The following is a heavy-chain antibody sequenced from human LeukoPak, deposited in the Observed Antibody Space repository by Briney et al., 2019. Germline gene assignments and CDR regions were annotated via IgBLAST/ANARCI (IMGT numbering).Heavy chain of an antibody. CDR1: GYTFTSYG. D-gene: IGHD5-24*01. Sequence: ASVKVSCKASGYTFTSYGISWVRQAPGQGLEWMGWISAYNGNTNYAQKLQGRVTMTTDTSTSTAYMELRSLRSYDTAVYYCAREGPFRDGYNKYYFDYWGQGTLVTVSS. CDR3: AREGPFRDGYNKYYFDY. V-gene: IGHV1-18*01. CDR2: ISAYNGNT. J-gene: IGHJ4*02.